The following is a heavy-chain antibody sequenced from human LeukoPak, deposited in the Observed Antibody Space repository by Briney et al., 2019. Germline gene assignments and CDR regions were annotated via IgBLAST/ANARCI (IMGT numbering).Heavy chain of an antibody. D-gene: IGHD5-12*01. J-gene: IGHJ6*03. V-gene: IGHV1-18*01. Sequence: GASVKVSCKASGYTFTSYGISWVRQAPGQGLEWMGWISAYNGNTNYAQKLQGRVTMTTDTSTNTAYMELRSLRSDDTAVYYCARGGAPKRERHSYYYYYYMDVWGKGTTVTVSS. CDR1: GYTFTSYG. CDR2: ISAYNGNT. CDR3: ARGGAPKRERHSYYYYYYMDV.